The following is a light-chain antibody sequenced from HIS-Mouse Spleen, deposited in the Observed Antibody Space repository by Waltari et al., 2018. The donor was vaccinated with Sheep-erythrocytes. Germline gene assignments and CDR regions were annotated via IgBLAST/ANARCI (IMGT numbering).Light chain of an antibody. CDR3: CSYAGSYNHV. V-gene: IGLV2-11*01. CDR2: DAS. J-gene: IGLJ1*01. Sequence: QSALTQPRSVSGSPGQSVTISCTGTSSDVGGYNYVPWYQQHPGKAPKLMIYDASKRPSGVPDRFSGSKSGNTASLTISGLQAEDEADYYCCSYAGSYNHVFATGTKVTVL. CDR1: SSDVGGYNY.